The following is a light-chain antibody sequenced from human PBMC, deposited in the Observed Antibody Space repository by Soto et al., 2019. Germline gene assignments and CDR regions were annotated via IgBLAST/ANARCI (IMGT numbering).Light chain of an antibody. V-gene: IGLV2-14*01. CDR3: SSYTSSTRV. J-gene: IGLJ2*01. CDR2: EVR. Sequence: QSVLTQPASVSGSPGQSITIACTGTNRDVGSYNLVSWYQQRPGEAPKLIISEVRNRPSGISYRFSGSKSGNTASLTISGLQAEDEADYYCSSYTSSTRVFGGGTKLTVL. CDR1: NRDVGSYNL.